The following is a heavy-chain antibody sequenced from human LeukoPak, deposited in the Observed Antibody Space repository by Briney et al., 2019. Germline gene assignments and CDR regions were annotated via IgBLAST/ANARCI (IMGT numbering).Heavy chain of an antibody. J-gene: IGHJ6*02. D-gene: IGHD6-19*01. CDR3: ARVHSSGWYEDYYYYYGMDV. CDR1: GYSISSGYY. V-gene: IGHV4-38-2*02. Sequence: PSETLSLTCTVSGYSISSGYYWGWIRQPPGKGLEWIGSIYHSGSTYYNPSLKSRVTISVDTSKNQFSLKLSSVTAADTAVYYCARVHSSGWYEDYYYYYGMDVWGQGTTVTVSS. CDR2: IYHSGST.